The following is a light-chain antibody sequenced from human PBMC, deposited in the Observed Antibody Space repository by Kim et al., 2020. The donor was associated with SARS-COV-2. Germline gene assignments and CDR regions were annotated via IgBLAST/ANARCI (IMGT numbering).Light chain of an antibody. CDR1: NIGSKS. Sequence: APGKTARITCGGNNIGSKSVHWYRQKPGPAPVLVVYDDSDRPSGIPERFSGSNSGNTATLTISRVEAGDEADYYCQVWDSSSDHVVFGGGTQLTVL. CDR3: QVWDSSSDHVV. V-gene: IGLV3-21*03. CDR2: DDS. J-gene: IGLJ2*01.